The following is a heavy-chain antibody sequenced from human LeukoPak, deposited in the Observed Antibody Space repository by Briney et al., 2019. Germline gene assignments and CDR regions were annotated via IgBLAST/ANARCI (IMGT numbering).Heavy chain of an antibody. J-gene: IGHJ4*02. CDR3: ARESTMVHGVPPDY. D-gene: IGHD3-10*01. CDR2: INPNSGGT. Sequence: GASVKVSCKASGYTFTGYYMHWVRQAPGQGLEWMGWINPNSGGTNYAQKFQGRVTMTRDTSISTAYMELSRLRSDDTAVYYCARESTMVHGVPPDYWGQGTLVTVSS. CDR1: GYTFTGYY. V-gene: IGHV1-2*02.